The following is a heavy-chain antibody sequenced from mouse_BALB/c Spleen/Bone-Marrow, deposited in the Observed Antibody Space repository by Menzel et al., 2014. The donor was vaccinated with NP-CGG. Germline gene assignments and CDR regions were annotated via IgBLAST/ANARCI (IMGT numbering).Heavy chain of an antibody. V-gene: IGHV1-14*01. J-gene: IGHJ1*01. CDR1: GYTFSSYV. CDR3: ARSLYGYDWYFDV. CDR2: INPNNDGT. Sequence: EVKLVESGPELVKPGASVKMSCTASGYTFSSYVIHWVKQEPGQGLEWIGNINPNNDGTMYNEKFKGKATLTSDKSSSTAYMELSSLTSEDSAVYYCARSLYGYDWYFDVWGAGTTVTVSS. D-gene: IGHD2-2*01.